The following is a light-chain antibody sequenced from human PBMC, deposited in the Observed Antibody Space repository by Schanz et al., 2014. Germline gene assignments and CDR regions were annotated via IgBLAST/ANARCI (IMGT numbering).Light chain of an antibody. CDR3: AAWDDSLNGQL. V-gene: IGLV1-40*01. CDR1: SSNIGAGYD. CDR2: GNS. J-gene: IGLJ3*02. Sequence: QSVLTQPPSASGAPGQRVTISCTGNSSNIGAGYDVHWYQQLPGTAPKLLIYGNSNRPSGVPDRFSGSKSGTSASLAISGLQSEDEADYYCAAWDDSLNGQLFGGGTKLTVL.